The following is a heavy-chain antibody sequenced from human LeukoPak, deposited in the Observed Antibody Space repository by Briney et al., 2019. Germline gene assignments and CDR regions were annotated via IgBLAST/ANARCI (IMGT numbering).Heavy chain of an antibody. Sequence: ASVKVSCKASGYTFTSYGISWVRQAPGQGLEWMGWISANDGNTDYPQKLQGRVTMTTDTSTSTAYMELRSLRSDDTAVYYCAKRRASDGSGYRAFEFWGQGTLVTVSS. J-gene: IGHJ4*02. CDR1: GYTFTSYG. V-gene: IGHV1-18*01. D-gene: IGHD3-22*01. CDR3: AKRRASDGSGYRAFEF. CDR2: ISANDGNT.